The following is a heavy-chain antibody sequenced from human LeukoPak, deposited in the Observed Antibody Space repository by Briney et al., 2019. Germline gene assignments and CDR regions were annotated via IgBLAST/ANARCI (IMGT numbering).Heavy chain of an antibody. J-gene: IGHJ5*02. CDR1: GYNFTDYW. Sequence: GESLKISCKGFGYNFTDYWIGWVRQMPGKGLEWMGIIYPGDSDTRYSPSFQGQVTISVDKSITTAYLQWSSLKASDTAMYYCARWYGYGDGGTDGGFDPWGQGTLVTVSS. D-gene: IGHD4-17*01. CDR2: IYPGDSDT. CDR3: ARWYGYGDGGTDGGFDP. V-gene: IGHV5-51*01.